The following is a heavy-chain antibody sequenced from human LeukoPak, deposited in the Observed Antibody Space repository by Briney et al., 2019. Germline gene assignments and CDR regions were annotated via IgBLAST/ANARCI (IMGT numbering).Heavy chain of an antibody. D-gene: IGHD5-18*01. CDR3: TTDASGYSYGTFDY. CDR1: GFTFSNAW. CDR2: IKSKTDGGTT. J-gene: IGHJ4*02. Sequence: GGSLRLSCAASGFTFSNAWMSWVRQAPGKGLEWVGCIKSKTDGGTTDYAAPVKGRFTISRDDSKNTLYLQMNSLKTEDTAVFYCTTDASGYSYGTFDYWGQGTLVTVSS. V-gene: IGHV3-15*01.